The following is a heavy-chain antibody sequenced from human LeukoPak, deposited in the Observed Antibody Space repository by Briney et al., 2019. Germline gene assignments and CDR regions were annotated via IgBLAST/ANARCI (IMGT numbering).Heavy chain of an antibody. V-gene: IGHV3-9*01. D-gene: IGHD3-22*01. CDR1: GFTFDDYA. Sequence: PGGSLRLSCAASGFTFDDYAMHWVRQAPGKGLEWVSGISWNSGSIGYADSVKGRFTISRDNAKNSLYLQMNSLRAEDTAVYYCARELPTYYYDSSGDYWGQGTLVTVSS. CDR2: ISWNSGSI. J-gene: IGHJ4*02. CDR3: ARELPTYYYDSSGDY.